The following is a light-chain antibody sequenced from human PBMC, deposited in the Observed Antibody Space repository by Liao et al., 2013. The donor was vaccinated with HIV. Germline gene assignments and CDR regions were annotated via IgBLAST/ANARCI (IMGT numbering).Light chain of an antibody. CDR3: QSADSSDIYWV. CDR2: YET. J-gene: IGLJ3*02. Sequence: SYELTQPPSVSVAPGKTARITCGGNNIGTKSVNWYQQKPGQAPVLVICYETDRPAGIPERFSGSTSGTTVTLTISGVQAEDEADYYCQSADSSDIYWVFGGGTKLTVL. V-gene: IGLV3-21*01. CDR1: NIGTKS.